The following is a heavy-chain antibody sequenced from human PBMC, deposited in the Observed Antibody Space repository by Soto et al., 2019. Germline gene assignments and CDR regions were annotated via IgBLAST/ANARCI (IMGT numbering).Heavy chain of an antibody. J-gene: IGHJ4*02. CDR3: ARSTYCNGGSCFPQY. CDR2: IPYDGSDR. V-gene: IGHV3-30*03. Sequence: PGGSLRLSXEGPGFTFSDYSFHWVRQAPGKGLEWVAMIPYDGSDRYYRDSVQGRFTISRDDSKNTVYLQMNSLRAEDTATYYCARSTYCNGGSCFPQYWGPGTLVTVSS. CDR1: GFTFSDYS. D-gene: IGHD2-15*01.